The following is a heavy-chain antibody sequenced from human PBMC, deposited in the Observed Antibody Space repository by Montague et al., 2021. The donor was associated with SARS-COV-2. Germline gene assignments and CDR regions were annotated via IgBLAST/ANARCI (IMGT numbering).Heavy chain of an antibody. CDR2: IYHSGSA. D-gene: IGHD1-26*01. CDR3: ARVPASVTYWSGDY. V-gene: IGHV4-39*07. J-gene: IGHJ4*02. CDR1: GGSISSTSYY. Sequence: SETQSLTCTVSGGSISSTSYYWGWVRQPPGKGLEWIGSIYHSGSAYYNPSLKSRVTISIDTSKNQFSLKLSSVTAADTAVYYRARVPASVTYWSGDYWGQGTPVTVSS.